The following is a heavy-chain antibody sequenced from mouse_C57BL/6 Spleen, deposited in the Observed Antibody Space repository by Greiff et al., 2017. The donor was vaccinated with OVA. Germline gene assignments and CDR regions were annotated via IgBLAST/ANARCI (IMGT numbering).Heavy chain of an antibody. J-gene: IGHJ2*01. CDR2: IDPENGDT. V-gene: IGHV14-4*01. CDR3: TIFITTVVAHFDY. Sequence: EVQLKQSGAELVRPGASVKLSCTASGFNIKDDYMHWVKQRPEQGLEWIGWIDPENGDTEYASKFQGKATITADTSSNTAYLQLSSLTSEDTAVYYCTIFITTVVAHFDYWGQGTTLTVSS. D-gene: IGHD1-1*01. CDR1: GFNIKDDY.